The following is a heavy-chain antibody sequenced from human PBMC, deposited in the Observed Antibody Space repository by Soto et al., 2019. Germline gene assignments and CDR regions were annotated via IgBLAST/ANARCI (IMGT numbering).Heavy chain of an antibody. D-gene: IGHD6-13*01. CDR3: AREVSAGTSADAFDI. CDR1: GDTFINYY. Sequence: GASVKVSCKASGDTFINYYIHWVRQAPGQGLEWMGIINPRDGSTNYAQKFQGRLTMTRDMSTSTVYMELSSLRSDDTAVYYCAREVSAGTSADAFDIWGQGTMVTVSS. CDR2: INPRDGST. V-gene: IGHV1-46*01. J-gene: IGHJ3*02.